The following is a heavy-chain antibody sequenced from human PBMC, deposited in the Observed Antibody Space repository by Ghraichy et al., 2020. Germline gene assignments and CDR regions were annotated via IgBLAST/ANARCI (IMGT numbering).Heavy chain of an antibody. Sequence: GGSLRLSCAASGFPFRNYAMSWVRQAPGKGLEWVSGISGSGAGTYYADSVKGRFTISRDNSNNTLYLQMSSLRAEDPAVYYCAKDPHPTLHYSGSTGYGPLGHWGQGTLVTVSS. CDR2: ISGSGAGT. CDR3: AKDPHPTLHYSGSTGYGPLGH. D-gene: IGHD3-22*01. V-gene: IGHV3-23*01. J-gene: IGHJ4*02. CDR1: GFPFRNYA.